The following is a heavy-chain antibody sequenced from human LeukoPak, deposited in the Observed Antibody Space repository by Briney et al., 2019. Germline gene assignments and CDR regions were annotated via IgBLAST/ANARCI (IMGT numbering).Heavy chain of an antibody. CDR2: INHSGST. J-gene: IGHJ4*02. CDR1: GGSFSGYY. V-gene: IGHV4-34*01. Sequence: SETLSLTCAVYGGSFSGYYWSLIRQPPGKGLEWIGEINHSGSTNYNPSLKSRVTISVDTSKNQFSLKLSSVTAADTAVYYCARGPGVLEWLRTPHLTTNYDYWGQGTLVTVSS. CDR3: ARGPGVLEWLRTPHLTTNYDY. D-gene: IGHD3-3*01.